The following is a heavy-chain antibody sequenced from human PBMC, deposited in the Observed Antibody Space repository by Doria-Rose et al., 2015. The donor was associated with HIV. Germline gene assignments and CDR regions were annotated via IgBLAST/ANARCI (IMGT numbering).Heavy chain of an antibody. J-gene: IGHJ4*02. CDR1: GGSISHYY. V-gene: IGHV4-59*01. CDR2: IFYTGST. Sequence: QVQLQESGPGLVKPSETLSLTCSVSGGSISHYYWSWIRQPPGKGLEYIGDIFYTGSTNYSPSLKSRVSISIDTSKIKCSLRLSSVTAADTAVYYCARVLSGTYDYWGQGTLVTVSS. D-gene: IGHD1-26*01. CDR3: ARVLSGTYDY.